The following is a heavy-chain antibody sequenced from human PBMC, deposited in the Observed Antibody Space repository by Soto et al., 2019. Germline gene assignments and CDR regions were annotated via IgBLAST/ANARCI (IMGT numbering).Heavy chain of an antibody. CDR1: GYNFINYW. CDR3: VRTARNYIYIDMDV. CDR2: ISPGDSHT. D-gene: IGHD1-7*01. Sequence: PGESLKISCKGPGYNFINYWIAWVRQMPGRGLEWMGIISPGDSHTKYSPSLQGQVTISADKSISTAYLQWSSPKASDTAMYYCVRTARNYIYIDMDVWGQGTTVTVPS. J-gene: IGHJ6*02. V-gene: IGHV5-51*01.